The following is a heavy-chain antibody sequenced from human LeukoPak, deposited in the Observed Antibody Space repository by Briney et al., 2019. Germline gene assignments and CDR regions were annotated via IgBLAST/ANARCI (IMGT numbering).Heavy chain of an antibody. V-gene: IGHV3-53*01. Sequence: GGSLRLSCAASGFTFSSYWMHWVRQAPGKGLVWISALHSGGHTFYADSVRGRFTISRDISKNTLYLQMNDLGAEDTALYYCVRGLSGVSSWYFDLWGRGTLVSVSS. J-gene: IGHJ2*01. D-gene: IGHD7-27*01. CDR3: VRGLSGVSSWYFDL. CDR2: LHSGGHT. CDR1: GFTFSSYW.